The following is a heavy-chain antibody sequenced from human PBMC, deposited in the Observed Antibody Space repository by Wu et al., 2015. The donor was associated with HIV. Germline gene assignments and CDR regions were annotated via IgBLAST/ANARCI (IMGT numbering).Heavy chain of an antibody. CDR3: ARAGTDGGARGYYYYMGD. J-gene: IGHJ6*03. D-gene: IGHD1-14*01. Sequence: QVQLVQSGAEVKKPGASVKVSCKASGYTFTSYDINWVRQATGQGLEWMGWMNPNSGNTGYAQKFQGRVTITRNTSITTAYMELSSLRSEDTAVYYCARAGTDGGARGYYYYMGDWGKGTTVTVSS. CDR2: MNPNSGNT. V-gene: IGHV1-8*03. CDR1: GYTFTSYD.